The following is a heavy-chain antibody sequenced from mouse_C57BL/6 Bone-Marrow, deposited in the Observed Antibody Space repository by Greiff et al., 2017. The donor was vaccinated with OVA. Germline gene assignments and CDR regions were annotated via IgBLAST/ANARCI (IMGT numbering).Heavy chain of an antibody. Sequence: VHVKQSGAELVRPGASVKLSCTASGFNIKDDYMHWVKQRPEQGLEWIGWIDPENGDTEYASKFQGKATITADTSSHTAYLQLSSLTSEDTAVYYCTPIYYYGSSSWFAYWGQGTLVTVSA. V-gene: IGHV14-4*01. D-gene: IGHD1-1*01. CDR1: GFNIKDDY. J-gene: IGHJ3*01. CDR3: TPIYYYGSSSWFAY. CDR2: IDPENGDT.